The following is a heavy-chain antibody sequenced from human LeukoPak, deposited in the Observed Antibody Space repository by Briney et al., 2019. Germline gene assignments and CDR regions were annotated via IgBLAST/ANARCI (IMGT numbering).Heavy chain of an antibody. J-gene: IGHJ4*02. CDR1: GFTFSSFW. D-gene: IGHD3-3*01. CDR2: IKQDGSEK. CDR3: ARPITIFGMVDY. Sequence: GGSLTLSCAASGFTFSSFWMGWVRPAPGKGLEWVANIKQDGSEKYYVDSVKGRFTISRDNAKNSLYLQMNSLRAEDTAVYYCARPITIFGMVDYWGQGTLVTVSS. V-gene: IGHV3-7*01.